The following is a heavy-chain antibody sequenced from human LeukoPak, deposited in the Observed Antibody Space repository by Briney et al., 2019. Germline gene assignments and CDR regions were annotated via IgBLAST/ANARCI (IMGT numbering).Heavy chain of an antibody. Sequence: PSETPSLTCTVSGGSISSYYWSWIRQPPGKGLEWIGYIYYSGSTNYNPSLKSRVTISVDTSKNQFSLKLSSVTAADTAVYYCARGFNYDILTGRPYWFDPWGQGTLVTVSS. CDR1: GGSISSYY. CDR3: ARGFNYDILTGRPYWFDP. V-gene: IGHV4-59*01. CDR2: IYYSGST. D-gene: IGHD3-9*01. J-gene: IGHJ5*02.